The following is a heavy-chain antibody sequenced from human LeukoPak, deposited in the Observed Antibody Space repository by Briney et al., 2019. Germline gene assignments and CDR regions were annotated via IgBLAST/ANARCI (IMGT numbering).Heavy chain of an antibody. CDR2: VKSDGTAA. V-gene: IGHV3-74*01. D-gene: IGHD1-14*01. CDR1: GFTFSSHL. J-gene: IGHJ4*02. Sequence: GGSLRLSCAASGFTFSSHLMHWVRQAQGTGLVWVSSVKSDGTAANYADSVKGRFTISRDNAKNTLYLQMNSLRVEDTAVYYCVRKFATGDWGQGTLVTVSS. CDR3: VRKFATGD.